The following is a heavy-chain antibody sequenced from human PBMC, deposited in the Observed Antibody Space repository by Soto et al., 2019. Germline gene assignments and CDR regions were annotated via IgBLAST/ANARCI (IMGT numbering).Heavy chain of an antibody. V-gene: IGHV3-11*06. CDR3: ATAERGKTGTRV. CDR1: GFTFSDYY. Sequence: QVQLVESGGGLVKPGGSLRLSCAASGFTFSDYYLSWIRQAPGKGLEWLSYISGSSTYTNYADSVKGRFTISRDNAKNSLYLQMNCLRAEDTAVYYSATAERGKTGTRVWGQGTLVTVST. CDR2: ISGSSTYT. D-gene: IGHD1-1*01. J-gene: IGHJ4*02.